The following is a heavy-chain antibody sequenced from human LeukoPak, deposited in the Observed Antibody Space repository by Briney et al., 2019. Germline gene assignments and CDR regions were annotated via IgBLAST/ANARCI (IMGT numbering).Heavy chain of an antibody. D-gene: IGHD3-22*01. CDR3: ARHSRGYYDSTGYYYGSHAFDI. CDR1: GGSIISSTYY. V-gene: IGHV4-39*01. CDR2: IYYSGTT. J-gene: IGHJ3*02. Sequence: SETLSLTCTVSGGSIISSTYYWGWIRQPPGKGLEWIGSIYYSGTTYYNPSLKSRVTISVDTSRNQFSLKLSSVTAADTAVFHCARHSRGYYDSTGYYYGSHAFDIWGQGTMVTV.